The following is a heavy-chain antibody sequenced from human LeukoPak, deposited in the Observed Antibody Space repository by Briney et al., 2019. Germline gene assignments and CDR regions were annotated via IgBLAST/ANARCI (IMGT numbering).Heavy chain of an antibody. CDR1: GYTFTGYY. V-gene: IGHV1-46*01. D-gene: IGHD6-19*01. J-gene: IGHJ4*02. Sequence: ASVKVSCTASGYTFTGYYMHWVRQAPGQGLEWVGIINPSGGSTSYAQKFQGRVTMTRDTSTSTVYMELSSLRSEDTAVYYCARDSRIAVAGTFDYWGQGTLVTVSS. CDR2: INPSGGST. CDR3: ARDSRIAVAGTFDY.